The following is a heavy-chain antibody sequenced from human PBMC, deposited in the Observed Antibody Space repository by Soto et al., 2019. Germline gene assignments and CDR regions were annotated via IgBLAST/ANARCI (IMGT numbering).Heavy chain of an antibody. Sequence: GGSLRLSCAASGFTFSSYSMNWVRQAPGKGLEWVSSISSSSSYIYYADSVKGRFTISRDNAKNSLYLQMNSLRAEDTAVYYCASLPDILVATLQDYWGQGTLVTVSS. V-gene: IGHV3-21*01. J-gene: IGHJ4*02. D-gene: IGHD2-15*01. CDR1: GFTFSSYS. CDR3: ASLPDILVATLQDY. CDR2: ISSSSSYI.